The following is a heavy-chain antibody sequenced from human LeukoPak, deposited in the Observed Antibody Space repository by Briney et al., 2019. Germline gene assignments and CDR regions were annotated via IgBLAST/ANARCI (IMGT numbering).Heavy chain of an antibody. Sequence: GALSLSCAVSGITLSNYGMSWVRQAPGKGLEWVAGISDSGGRTNYADSVKGRFTISRDNPKNTLYLQMNSLRAEDTAVYFCPNQEPSYNNDLSRVADAFDIWGQGTMVSVSS. CDR2: ISDSGGRT. CDR1: GITLSNYG. CDR3: PNQEPSYNNDLSRVADAFDI. D-gene: IGHD3-10*01. J-gene: IGHJ3*02. V-gene: IGHV3-23*01.